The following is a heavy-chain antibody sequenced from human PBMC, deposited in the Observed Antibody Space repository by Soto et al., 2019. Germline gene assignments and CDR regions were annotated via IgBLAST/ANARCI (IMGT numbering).Heavy chain of an antibody. CDR1: GFTVSSNY. J-gene: IGHJ4*02. CDR3: ASPGYSSGWSFDY. Sequence: PGGSLRLSCAASGFTVSSNYMSWVRQAPGKGLEWVSVIYSGGSTYYADSVKGRFTISRDNSKNTLYLQMNSLRAEDTAVYYCASPGYSSGWSFDYWGQGTLVTVSS. V-gene: IGHV3-66*01. CDR2: IYSGGST. D-gene: IGHD6-19*01.